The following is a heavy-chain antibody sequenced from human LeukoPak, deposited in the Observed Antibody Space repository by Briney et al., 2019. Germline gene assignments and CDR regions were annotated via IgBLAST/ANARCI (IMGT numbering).Heavy chain of an antibody. CDR1: GFTFSNNG. CDR2: ISYAGSNK. CDR3: ARNMVGSSAYYYGMDV. V-gene: IGHV3-30*03. Sequence: GGSLRLSCAASGFTFSNNGMHWVRQAPGKGLEWVALISYAGSNKYYADSVKGRFTISRDNSKNTVYLQMNTLRAEDTAVYYCARNMVGSSAYYYGMDVWGPGTTVTVSS. D-gene: IGHD1-26*01. J-gene: IGHJ6*02.